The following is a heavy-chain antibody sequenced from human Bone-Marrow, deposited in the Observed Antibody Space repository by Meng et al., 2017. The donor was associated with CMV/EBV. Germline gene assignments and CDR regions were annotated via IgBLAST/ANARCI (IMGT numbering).Heavy chain of an antibody. CDR2: IRYGGSNK. V-gene: IGHV3-30*02. CDR3: VKGGLSTLPRAFDI. Sequence: GGSLRLSCAASGFTFSSYGMYWVRQAPGKGLEWVAFIRYGGSNKYYADSVKGRFTISRDNSKTTLYLQMNSLRADDTAVYYCVKGGLSTLPRAFDIWGQGPLVTVSS. D-gene: IGHD2/OR15-2a*01. J-gene: IGHJ3*02. CDR1: GFTFSSYG.